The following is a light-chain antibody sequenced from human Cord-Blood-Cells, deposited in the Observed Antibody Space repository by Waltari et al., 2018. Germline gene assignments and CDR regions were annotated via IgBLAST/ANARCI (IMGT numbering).Light chain of an antibody. CDR3: CSYAGSYTWV. J-gene: IGLJ3*02. V-gene: IGLV2-11*01. CDR1: SSDVGRYNY. Sequence: QSALTQPRPVSGSPGQSVTISCTGTSSDVGRYNYVPWYQQHPGKAPKLMIYDVSKRPSGVPDRFSGSKSGNTASLTISGLQAEDEADYYCCSYAGSYTWVFGGGTKLTVL. CDR2: DVS.